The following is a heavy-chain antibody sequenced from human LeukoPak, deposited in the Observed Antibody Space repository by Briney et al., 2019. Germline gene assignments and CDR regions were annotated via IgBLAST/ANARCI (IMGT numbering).Heavy chain of an antibody. D-gene: IGHD1-26*01. CDR1: GFTFSAYA. Sequence: GGSLRLSCAASGFTFSAYAMHWVRQNPGKRLEWVSTIYTSGSTTYYADSVKGRFTISRDNSKNTLYLQMSSLRVEDTAVYFCAKRGAQYFFDYWGQGTLVTVSS. CDR2: IYTSGSTT. J-gene: IGHJ4*02. V-gene: IGHV3-23*05. CDR3: AKRGAQYFFDY.